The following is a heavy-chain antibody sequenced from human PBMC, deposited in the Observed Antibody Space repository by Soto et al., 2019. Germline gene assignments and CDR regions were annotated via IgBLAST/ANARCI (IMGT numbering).Heavy chain of an antibody. J-gene: IGHJ4*02. CDR3: ARHFSVDYFDY. V-gene: IGHV4-59*08. CDR1: GGSISSYY. CDR2: IYYSGST. Sequence: PSETLSLTCTVSGGSISSYYWSWIRQPPGKGLEWIGYIYYSGSTNYNPSLKSRVTIFVDTSKNHFSLKLSSVTAADTAVYYCARHFSVDYFDYWGQGALVTVSS.